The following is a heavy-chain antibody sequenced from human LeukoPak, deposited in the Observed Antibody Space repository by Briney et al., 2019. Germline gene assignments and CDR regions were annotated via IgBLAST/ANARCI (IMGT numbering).Heavy chain of an antibody. J-gene: IGHJ4*02. CDR1: GGSISSYY. D-gene: IGHD6-13*01. Sequence: SETLSLTCTVSGGSISSYYWSWIRQPPGKGLEWIRYIYYSGSTNYNPSLKSRVTISVDTSKNQFSLKLSSVTAADTAVYYCARRPGYSSSWYIDWGQGTLVTVSS. CDR2: IYYSGST. V-gene: IGHV4-59*08. CDR3: ARRPGYSSSWYID.